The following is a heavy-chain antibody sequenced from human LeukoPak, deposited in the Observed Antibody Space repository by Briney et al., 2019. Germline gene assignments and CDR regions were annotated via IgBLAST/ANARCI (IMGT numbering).Heavy chain of an antibody. J-gene: IGHJ4*02. Sequence: PGGSLRLSCAASGFTFSSYDMSWVRQAPGKGPEWVSTISGSGGSTYYADSVKGRFTISRDNPKNRVFLHMSRLRTEDTALYFCAKDKGWESNFFDYWGQGTQVTVSS. CDR2: ISGSGGST. CDR3: AKDKGWESNFFDY. V-gene: IGHV3-23*01. D-gene: IGHD1-26*01. CDR1: GFTFSSYD.